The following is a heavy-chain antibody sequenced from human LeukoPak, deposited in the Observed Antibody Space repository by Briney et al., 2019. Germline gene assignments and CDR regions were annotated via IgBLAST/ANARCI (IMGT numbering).Heavy chain of an antibody. Sequence: GASVKVSCKASGYTFTDYYIHWVRQAPGHGLEWMGWINPNSGATNYAQKFQGRVTMTRDTSISTAYMELTRLRSDDTAVYYCARGARSFSGASSNWFDPWGQGTLVTVSS. V-gene: IGHV1-2*02. CDR3: ARGARSFSGASSNWFDP. J-gene: IGHJ5*02. CDR2: INPNSGAT. D-gene: IGHD1-26*01. CDR1: GYTFTDYY.